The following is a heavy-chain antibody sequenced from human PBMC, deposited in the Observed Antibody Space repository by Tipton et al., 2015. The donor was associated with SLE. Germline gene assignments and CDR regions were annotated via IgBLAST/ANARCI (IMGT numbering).Heavy chain of an antibody. V-gene: IGHV4-34*01. D-gene: IGHD3-3*01. CDR1: GGSFSGYY. Sequence: TLSLTCAVYGGSFSGYYWSWIRQPPGKGLEWIGEINHSGSTNYNPSLKSRVTISVDTSKNQFSLKLSSVTAADTAVYYCARDVPRFLEWLLSPGFDYWGQGTLVTVSS. CDR3: ARDVPRFLEWLLSPGFDY. J-gene: IGHJ4*02. CDR2: INHSGST.